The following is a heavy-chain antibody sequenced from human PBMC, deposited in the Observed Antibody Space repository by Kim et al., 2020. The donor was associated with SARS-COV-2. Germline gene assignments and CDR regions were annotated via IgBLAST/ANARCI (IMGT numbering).Heavy chain of an antibody. V-gene: IGHV3-23*01. Sequence: GGSLRLSCAASGFTFSSYAMSWVRQAPGKGLEWVSAISGSGGSTYYADSVKGRFTISRDNSKNTLYLQMNSLRAEDTAVYYCAKDREKMVRGVIISRPYGMDVWGQGTTVTVSS. CDR2: ISGSGGST. CDR1: GFTFSSYA. J-gene: IGHJ6*02. CDR3: AKDREKMVRGVIISRPYGMDV. D-gene: IGHD3-10*01.